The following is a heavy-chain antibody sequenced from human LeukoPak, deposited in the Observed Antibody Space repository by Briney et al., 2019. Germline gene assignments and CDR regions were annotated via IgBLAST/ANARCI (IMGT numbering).Heavy chain of an antibody. J-gene: IGHJ4*02. CDR1: GFTFSSSA. CDR2: ISNNGGYT. Sequence: PGGSLRLFCAASGFTFSSSAMSWVRQAPGKGLERVSAISNNGGYTYYADSVQGRFTISRDNSKSTLCLQMNSLRAEDTAVYYCAKQLGYCSDGSCYFPYWGQGTLVTVSS. D-gene: IGHD2-15*01. V-gene: IGHV3-23*01. CDR3: AKQLGYCSDGSCYFPY.